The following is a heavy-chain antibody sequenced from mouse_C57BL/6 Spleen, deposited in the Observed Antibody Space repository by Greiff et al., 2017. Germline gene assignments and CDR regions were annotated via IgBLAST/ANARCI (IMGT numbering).Heavy chain of an antibody. V-gene: IGHV5-4*01. CDR1: GFTFSSYA. J-gene: IGHJ1*03. Sequence: EVQRVESGGGLVKPGGSLKLSCAASGFTFSSYAMSWVRQTPEKRLEWVATISDGGSYTYYPDNVKGRFTISRDNAKNNLYLQMSHLKSEDTAMYYCARDRVLYYGSSYKGYFDVWGTGTTVTVSS. D-gene: IGHD1-1*01. CDR2: ISDGGSYT. CDR3: ARDRVLYYGSSYKGYFDV.